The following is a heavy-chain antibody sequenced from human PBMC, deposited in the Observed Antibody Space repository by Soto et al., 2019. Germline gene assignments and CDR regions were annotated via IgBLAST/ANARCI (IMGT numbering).Heavy chain of an antibody. CDR3: ARGRGIGDFYMDV. CDR1: GFTFSSYW. V-gene: IGHV3-7*01. J-gene: IGHJ6*03. CDR2: IKQDGSEE. Sequence: PGGSLRLSCAASGFTFSSYWMSWVRQAPGKGLEWVANIKQDGSEEYYVDPVKGRFTISRDNAKNSLYLQLNSLRAEDTAVYYCARGRGIGDFYMDVWGKGTMVTAP. D-gene: IGHD6-13*01.